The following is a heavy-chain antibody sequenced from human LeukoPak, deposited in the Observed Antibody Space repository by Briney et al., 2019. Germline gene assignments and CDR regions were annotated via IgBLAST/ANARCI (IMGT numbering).Heavy chain of an antibody. CDR3: ARQADGYYDY. J-gene: IGHJ4*02. CDR1: GFTVDEYA. D-gene: IGHD6-25*01. Sequence: GGSLRLSCVASGFTVDEYAMHWIRQTPGKGLEWVSLINWEGGSTDYADSVKGRFTISRDNNKNSLYLQMNSLRDEDTALYYCARQADGYYDYWGQGALVTVSS. V-gene: IGHV3-43D*03. CDR2: INWEGGST.